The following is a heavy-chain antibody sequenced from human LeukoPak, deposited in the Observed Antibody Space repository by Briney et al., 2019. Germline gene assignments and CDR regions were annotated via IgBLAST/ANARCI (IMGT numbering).Heavy chain of an antibody. CDR2: IKSKTDGGTT. CDR3: TTSDGTSYYYYYGMDV. V-gene: IGHV3-15*01. Sequence: GGSLRLSCAASGFTFSNAWMSWVRQAPGKGLEWVGRIKSKTDGGTTDYAAPVKGRFTISRDDSKNTLYLQMNSLKTEDTAVYYCTTSDGTSYYYYYGMDVWGQGTTVTVSS. J-gene: IGHJ6*02. D-gene: IGHD1-1*01. CDR1: GFTFSNAW.